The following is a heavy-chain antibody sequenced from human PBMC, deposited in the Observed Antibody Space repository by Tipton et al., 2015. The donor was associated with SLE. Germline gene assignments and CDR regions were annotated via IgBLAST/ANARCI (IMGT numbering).Heavy chain of an antibody. CDR3: ARGRRGRGFDV. J-gene: IGHJ3*01. CDR2: INPSGGTI. V-gene: IGHV1-46*01. CDR1: GYTFTNYF. Sequence: QLVQSGPEVKKPGASVKVSCKTSGYTFTNYFIHWVRQAPGQGLEWVGMINPSGGTITYAQKFQGRVTVTRDTSTSTVYMDLSSLISEDTAVYQCARGRRGRGFDVWGQGTMVTVS. D-gene: IGHD3-10*01.